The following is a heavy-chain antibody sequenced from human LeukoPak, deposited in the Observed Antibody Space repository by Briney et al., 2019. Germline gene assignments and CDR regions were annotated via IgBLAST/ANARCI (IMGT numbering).Heavy chain of an antibody. CDR3: ARGDCSGGSCYYYYYYMDV. CDR1: GYTFTGYY. D-gene: IGHD2-15*01. CDR2: INPNSGGT. J-gene: IGHJ6*03. Sequence: ASVKVSCKASGYTFTGYYMHWVRQAPGQGLEWMGWINPNSGGTNYAQKFQGRVTMTRDTSTSTVYMELSSLRSEDTAVYYCARGDCSGGSCYYYYYYMDVWGKGTTVTVSS. V-gene: IGHV1-2*02.